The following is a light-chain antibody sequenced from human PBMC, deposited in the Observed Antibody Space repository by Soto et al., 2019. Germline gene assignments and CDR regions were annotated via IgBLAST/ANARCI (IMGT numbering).Light chain of an antibody. CDR3: QQYDISPRT. Sequence: MTQYKATLSVSPGERATLSCRASQSVSSYLAWYQQKPGQAPRLLIYSASHRATGIPDRFSGSGSGTDFTLTIIRLEPEDFAVYYCQQYDISPRTFGQVTNVDI. V-gene: IGKV3-20*01. CDR1: QSVSSY. J-gene: IGKJ1*01. CDR2: SAS.